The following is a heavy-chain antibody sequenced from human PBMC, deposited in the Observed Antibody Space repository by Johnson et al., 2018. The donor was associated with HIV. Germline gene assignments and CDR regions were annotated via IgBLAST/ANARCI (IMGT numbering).Heavy chain of an antibody. CDR2: IYSGGST. V-gene: IGHV3-53*01. CDR1: GFTVSSNY. CDR3: ARALYSSGWDDAFDI. J-gene: IGHJ3*02. D-gene: IGHD6-19*01. Sequence: EVQLVESGGGLIQPGGSLRLSCAASGFTVSSNYMSWVRQAPGKGLEWVSVIYSGGSTYYADSVKGRFTISRDNSKNTLYLQMNSLRAEDTAVYYCARALYSSGWDDAFDIWGQGTMVTVSS.